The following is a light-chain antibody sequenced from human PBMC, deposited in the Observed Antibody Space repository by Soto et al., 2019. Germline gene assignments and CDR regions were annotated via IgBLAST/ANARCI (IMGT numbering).Light chain of an antibody. CDR1: SSDVGAYNY. Sequence: QSVLAQPRSVSGSPGQSVTISCTGTSSDVGAYNYVSWYQQHPGEAPKLMIYDVSKRPSGVPDRFSGSKSGNTASLTISGLQAEDEADYYCCPYAGTYTDVFGTGTKVTVL. V-gene: IGLV2-11*01. J-gene: IGLJ1*01. CDR3: CPYAGTYTDV. CDR2: DVS.